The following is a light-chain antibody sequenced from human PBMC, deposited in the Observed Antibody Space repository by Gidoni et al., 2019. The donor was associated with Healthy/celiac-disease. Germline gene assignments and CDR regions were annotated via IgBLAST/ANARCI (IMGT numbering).Light chain of an antibody. CDR3: QQYGSSSIT. CDR2: GAS. V-gene: IGKV3-20*01. Sequence: EIVLTQSPGTLSLSPGERATLSCRASQSVSSSYLAWYQQKPGQAPRLPIYGASSRATGIPDSFIGSGSGTDFTLTISRLEPEDFAVYYCQQYGSSSITFGQGTRLEIK. CDR1: QSVSSSY. J-gene: IGKJ5*01.